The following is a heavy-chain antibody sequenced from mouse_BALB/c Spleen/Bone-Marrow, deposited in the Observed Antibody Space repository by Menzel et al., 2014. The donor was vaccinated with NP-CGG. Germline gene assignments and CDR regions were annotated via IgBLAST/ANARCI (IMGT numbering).Heavy chain of an antibody. CDR2: ILPGSNSA. D-gene: IGHD1-1*01. Sequence: VKLMESGAERMKPGASVKTSCKASGYTFSSYWIEWIMQRPGHGLEWIGEILPGSNSANYNEKFKGKATFAADTSSNTAYMQLSSLTSEDSAVYYCARGYYGSSPYFDYWGQGTTLTVSS. V-gene: IGHV1-9*01. J-gene: IGHJ2*01. CDR1: GYTFSSYW. CDR3: ARGYYGSSPYFDY.